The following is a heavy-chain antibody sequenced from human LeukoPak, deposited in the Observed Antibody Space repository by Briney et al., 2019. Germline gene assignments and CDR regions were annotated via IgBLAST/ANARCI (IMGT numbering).Heavy chain of an antibody. D-gene: IGHD3-10*01. CDR2: IYYSGST. CDR3: AAMVRGVIIRNYYYYMDV. CDR1: GGSISSYY. Sequence: SETLSLTCTVSGGSISSYYWSWIRQPPGKGLERIGYIYYSGSTNYNPSLKSRVTISVDTSKNQLSLKLSSVTAADTAVYYCAAMVRGVIIRNYYYYMDVWGKGTTVTISS. J-gene: IGHJ6*03. V-gene: IGHV4-59*12.